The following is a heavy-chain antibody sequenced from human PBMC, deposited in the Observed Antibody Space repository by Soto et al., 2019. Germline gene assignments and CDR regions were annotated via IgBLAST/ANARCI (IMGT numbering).Heavy chain of an antibody. J-gene: IGHJ6*02. CDR2: ISYDGSNK. V-gene: IGHV3-30-3*01. CDR3: ATLTVTGYYGMDV. CDR1: GFTFSSYA. D-gene: IGHD4-17*01. Sequence: QVQLVESGGGEVQPGRSLRLSCAASGFTFSSYAMHWVRQAPGKGLEWVAVISYDGSNKYYADSVKGRFTISRDNSKNTLYLQMNSLRAEDTAVYYCATLTVTGYYGMDVWGQGTTVTVSS.